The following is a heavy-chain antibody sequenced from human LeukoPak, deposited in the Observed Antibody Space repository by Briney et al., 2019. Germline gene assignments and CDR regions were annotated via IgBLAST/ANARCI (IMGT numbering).Heavy chain of an antibody. CDR3: AIVRGIV. V-gene: IGHV3-64*01. D-gene: IGHD3-10*01. CDR1: GFTFSSYA. J-gene: IGHJ4*02. CDR2: ISSNGGIT. Sequence: GGSLRLSCAASGFTFSSYAMHWVRHAPGGGGEYGSAISSNGGITYYANSVKGRFTISRENSKNTLYLQMGSVRAEEMAVYYCAIVRGIVGGQGTLVTVSS.